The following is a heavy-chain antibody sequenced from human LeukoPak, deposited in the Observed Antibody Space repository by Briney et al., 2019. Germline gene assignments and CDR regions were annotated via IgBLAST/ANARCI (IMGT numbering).Heavy chain of an antibody. CDR3: VCVGPWEIPQNYYYGMDV. CDR2: INPNSGGT. D-gene: IGHD1-26*01. V-gene: IGHV1-2*02. Sequence: ASVKVSFKSSGYTFTCYYMHWVRQPPGQGLEWMGFINPNSGGTNYAQKFRGRVTMTRDTYITTAYMALSRLRFGVTAMYYCVCVGPWEIPQNYYYGMDVWGQGTTVTVSS. J-gene: IGHJ6*02. CDR1: GYTFTCYY.